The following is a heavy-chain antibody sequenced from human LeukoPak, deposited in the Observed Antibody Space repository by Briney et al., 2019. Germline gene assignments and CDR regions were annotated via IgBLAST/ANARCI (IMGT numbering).Heavy chain of an antibody. J-gene: IGHJ4*02. Sequence: GGSLRLSCAASGFTFSNSAMSWVRQAPGKGLEWVSAISGTYITTYYADSVKGRFTISRDNSKNTLYLQMNSLRADDTALYYCAKGTLGSCSGAACYEFDNWGQGTLVTVSS. CDR1: GFTFSNSA. V-gene: IGHV3-23*01. CDR3: AKGTLGSCSGAACYEFDN. D-gene: IGHD2-2*01. CDR2: ISGTYITT.